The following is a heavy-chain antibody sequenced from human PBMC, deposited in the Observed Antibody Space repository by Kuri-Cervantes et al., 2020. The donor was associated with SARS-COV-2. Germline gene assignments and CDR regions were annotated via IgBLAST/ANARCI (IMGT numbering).Heavy chain of an antibody. CDR1: GFTFSSYW. CDR2: IKQDGSEK. V-gene: IGHV3-7*01. CDR3: ARDQAYFEVVRNFDY. Sequence: GGSLRLSCAASGFTFSSYWMSWVRQAPGKGLEWVANIKQDGSEKYYVDSVKGRFTISRDNAKNSLYLQMNSLRAEDTAVYYCARDQAYFEVVRNFDYWGQGTLVTVSS. D-gene: IGHD3-3*01. J-gene: IGHJ4*02.